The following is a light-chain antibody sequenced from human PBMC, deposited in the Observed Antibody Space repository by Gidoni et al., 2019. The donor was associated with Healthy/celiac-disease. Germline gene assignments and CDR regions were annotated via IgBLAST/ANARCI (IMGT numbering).Light chain of an antibody. V-gene: IGKV4-1*01. CDR2: WAS. CDR1: QRVLYSSNNKNY. Sequence: DIVMTQSPDSLAVSLCERATINCKSSQRVLYSSNNKNYLAWYQQKPGQPPKLLIYWASTRESGVPDRFSGSGSGTDFTLTISSLQAEDVAVYYCQQYYSTLALTFGGGTKVEIK. J-gene: IGKJ4*01. CDR3: QQYYSTLALT.